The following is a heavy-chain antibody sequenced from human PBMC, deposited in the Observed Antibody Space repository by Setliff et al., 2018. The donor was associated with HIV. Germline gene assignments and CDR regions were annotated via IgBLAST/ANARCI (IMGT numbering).Heavy chain of an antibody. D-gene: IGHD7-27*01. CDR3: VREMPGPPGALDL. V-gene: IGHV3-74*03. CDR1: GFTFNTYW. Sequence: PGGSLRLSCAASGFTFNTYWMHWVRQSPGKGLVWVSHSNSDGSSTTYADSVKGRFTISRDNAKNTLYLQMNSLRAEDTAIYYCVREMPGPPGALDLWGQGTLVTVSS. CDR2: SNSDGSST. J-gene: IGHJ5*02.